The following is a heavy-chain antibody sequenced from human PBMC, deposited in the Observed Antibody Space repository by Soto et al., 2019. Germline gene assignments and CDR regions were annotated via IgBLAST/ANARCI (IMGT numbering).Heavy chain of an antibody. CDR1: GFTFSSYW. CDR2: IKQDGSEK. Sequence: PGGSLRLSCAASGFTFSSYWMSWVRQAPGKGLEWVANIKQDGSEKYYVDSVKGRFTISRDNAKNSLYLQMNSLRAEDTAVYYCARHRSGALYYNDMDVWGQGTTVTVSS. D-gene: IGHD2-15*01. CDR3: ARHRSGALYYNDMDV. J-gene: IGHJ6*02. V-gene: IGHV3-7*03.